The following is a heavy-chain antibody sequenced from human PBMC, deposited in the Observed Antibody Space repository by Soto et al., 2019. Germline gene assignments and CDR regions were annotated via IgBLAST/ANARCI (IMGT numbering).Heavy chain of an antibody. CDR1: GGSVSSNSYS. V-gene: IGHV4-39*01. Sequence: SETLSLTCTVSGGSVSSNSYSWGWIRQSPGKGLEWIGTIYSSENTYYNPSLMSRATISVDTSKNEFSLKLSSVTAADTAVYYCARGHYSEDAFDIWGQGTMVTVSS. J-gene: IGHJ3*02. CDR3: ARGHYSEDAFDI. D-gene: IGHD5-18*01. CDR2: IYSSENT.